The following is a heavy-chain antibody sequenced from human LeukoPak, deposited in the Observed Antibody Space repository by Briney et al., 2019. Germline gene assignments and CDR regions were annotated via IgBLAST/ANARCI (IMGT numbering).Heavy chain of an antibody. V-gene: IGHV4-39*01. CDR2: IYYSGST. CDR3: ARRSVVGSIDY. Sequence: SETLSLTCTVSGGSISSSSYYWGWIRQPPGKGLEWIGSIYYSGSTYYNPSLKSRVTISVDTSKNQFSLKLSSVTAADTAVYYCARRSVVGSIDYWGQGTLVTVSS. CDR1: GGSISSSSYY. J-gene: IGHJ4*02. D-gene: IGHD2-15*01.